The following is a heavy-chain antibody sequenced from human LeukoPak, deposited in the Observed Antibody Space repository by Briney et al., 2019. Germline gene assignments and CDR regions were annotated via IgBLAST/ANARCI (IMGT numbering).Heavy chain of an antibody. CDR2: IRSSSSYI. Sequence: GGSLRLSCAASGFTFSSYGMHWVRQAPGKGLEWVSSIRSSSSYIYYADSVRGRFTISRDNSKNSLYLQMNSLRAEDTAVYFCARIDMGGGILDYWGQGTLVTVSS. V-gene: IGHV3-21*01. CDR3: ARIDMGGGILDY. D-gene: IGHD3-9*01. CDR1: GFTFSSYG. J-gene: IGHJ4*02.